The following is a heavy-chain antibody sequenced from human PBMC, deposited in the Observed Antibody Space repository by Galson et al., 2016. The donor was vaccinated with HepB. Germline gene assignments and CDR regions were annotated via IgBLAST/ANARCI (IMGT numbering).Heavy chain of an antibody. CDR2: MNQDGSEK. CDR3: ARVKEFRPPLDGMDV. D-gene: IGHD2/OR15-2a*01. Sequence: SLRLSCAASGFTFSNYRMSWVRQAPGKGLEWVGNMNQDGSEKYYADFVKGRFAISRDNAKNSLYLQINSLGVEDTAVYYCARVKEFRPPLDGMDVWGQGTTVTVSS. CDR1: GFTFSNYR. V-gene: IGHV3-7*03. J-gene: IGHJ6*01.